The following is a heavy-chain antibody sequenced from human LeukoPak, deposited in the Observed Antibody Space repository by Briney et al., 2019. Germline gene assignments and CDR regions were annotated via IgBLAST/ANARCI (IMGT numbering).Heavy chain of an antibody. Sequence: SETLSLTCSVTGTSISSSSYYCRWIRQRPGKGPTWLGSVYSSWSTYYNPSLKSRVTISVDTSKNQFSLKLSSVTAADTAVYYCAGLQNYYDSSGSPAAEPLDYWGQGTLVTVSS. CDR2: VYSSWST. D-gene: IGHD3-22*01. V-gene: IGHV4-39*01. J-gene: IGHJ4*02. CDR3: AGLQNYYDSSGSPAAEPLDY. CDR1: GTSISSSSYY.